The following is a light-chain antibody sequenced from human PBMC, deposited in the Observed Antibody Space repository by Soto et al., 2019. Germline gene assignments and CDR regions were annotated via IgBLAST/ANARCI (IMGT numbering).Light chain of an antibody. CDR1: QSVSSNY. J-gene: IGKJ1*01. CDR2: GAS. CDR3: QQYDTSPLT. V-gene: IGKV3-20*01. Sequence: EIVLTQSPGTLSLSPGERATLSCRASQSVSSNYLAGYQQKRGQAPRLLIYGASSRATGIPTRFSGSGSGTDFTLIISRLEPEDFAVYYCQQYDTSPLTFGQGTKVEI.